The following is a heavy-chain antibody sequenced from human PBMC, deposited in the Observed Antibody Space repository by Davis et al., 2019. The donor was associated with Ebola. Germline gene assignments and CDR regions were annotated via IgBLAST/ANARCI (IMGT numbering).Heavy chain of an antibody. D-gene: IGHD4-17*01. V-gene: IGHV3-66*01. Sequence: GGSLRLSCAASGFTVSSNYVNWVRQALGKGLEWVSVIYSGGSGSTYYADSVKGRFTISRDNSNNTVYFQMNSLRAEDTAVYYCARAYGDYGLDYWGQGTLVTVSS. CDR2: IYSGGSGST. CDR1: GFTVSSNY. CDR3: ARAYGDYGLDY. J-gene: IGHJ4*02.